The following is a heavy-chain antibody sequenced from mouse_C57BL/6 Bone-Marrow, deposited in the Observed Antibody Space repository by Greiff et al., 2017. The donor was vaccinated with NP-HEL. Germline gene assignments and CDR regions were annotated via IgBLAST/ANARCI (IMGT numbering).Heavy chain of an antibody. CDR1: GYTFTDYY. D-gene: IGHD5-1*01. Sequence: DVQLQQSGPELVKPGASVKISCKASGYTFTDYYMNWVKQSHGKSLEWIGDINPNNGGTSYNQKFKGKATLTVDKSSSTAYMELRSLTSEDSAVYYCAREVYLWYFDVWGTGTTVTVSA. V-gene: IGHV1-26*01. J-gene: IGHJ1*03. CDR2: INPNNGGT. CDR3: AREVYLWYFDV.